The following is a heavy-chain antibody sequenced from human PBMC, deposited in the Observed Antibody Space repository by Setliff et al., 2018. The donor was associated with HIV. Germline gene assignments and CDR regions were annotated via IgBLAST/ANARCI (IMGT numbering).Heavy chain of an antibody. D-gene: IGHD5-12*01. CDR2: IYHTGGT. CDR3: ARQPLYNDYDWRSYYFDYYGMDV. CDR1: GTSVSTYNW. J-gene: IGHJ6*02. V-gene: IGHV4-4*02. Sequence: PSETLSLTCAVSGTSVSTYNWWSWVRQPPGQALEWIGEIYHTGGTNYNPSLKSRLTMSIDKSKNQFSLKLRSVTAADTAVYYCARQPLYNDYDWRSYYFDYYGMDVWGQGTTVTVSS.